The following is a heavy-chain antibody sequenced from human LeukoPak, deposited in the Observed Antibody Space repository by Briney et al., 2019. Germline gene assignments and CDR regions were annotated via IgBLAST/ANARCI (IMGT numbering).Heavy chain of an antibody. V-gene: IGHV4-31*03. J-gene: IGHJ6*02. CDR2: IYYRGST. CDR1: GGSISSGGYY. CDR3: ASGMIVATILPSDYYYYGMDV. D-gene: IGHD5-12*01. Sequence: SETLSLTCTVSGGSISSGGYYWSWIRQHPGKGLEWIGYIYYRGSTYYNPSLTSRVTISVDTSKTQFSLKLSSVTAADTAVYYCASGMIVATILPSDYYYYGMDVWGQGTTVTVSS.